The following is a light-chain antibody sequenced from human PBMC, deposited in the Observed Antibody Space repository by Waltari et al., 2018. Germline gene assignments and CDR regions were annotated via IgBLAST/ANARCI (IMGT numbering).Light chain of an antibody. CDR2: AAS. CDR3: QHSYSTSWT. J-gene: IGKJ1*01. CDR1: QSISSN. V-gene: IGKV1-39*01. Sequence: DIQMTQSPPHLSASVRDRVNFTCRASQSISSNLNWYQQKPGKAPKLLIYAASSLQSWVPARLSGSGSGADVTLTISSMQPEDFAAYYCQHSYSTSWTSGQGTKVEIK.